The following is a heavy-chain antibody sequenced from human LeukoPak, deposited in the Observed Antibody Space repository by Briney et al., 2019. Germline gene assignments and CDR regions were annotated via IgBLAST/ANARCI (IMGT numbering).Heavy chain of an antibody. CDR2: IIPIFGTA. V-gene: IGHV1-69*01. Sequence: SVKVSCKASGGTFSSYAISWVRQAPRQGLEWMGGIIPIFGTANYAQKFQGRVTITADESTSTAYMELSSLRSEDTAVYYCASGVVPAAMFLDAFDIWGQGTMVTVSS. CDR1: GGTFSSYA. D-gene: IGHD2-2*01. CDR3: ASGVVPAAMFLDAFDI. J-gene: IGHJ3*02.